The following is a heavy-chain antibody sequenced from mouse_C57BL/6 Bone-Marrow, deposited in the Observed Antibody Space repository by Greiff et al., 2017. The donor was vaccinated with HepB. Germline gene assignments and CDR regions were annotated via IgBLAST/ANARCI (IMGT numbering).Heavy chain of an antibody. V-gene: IGHV5-16*01. CDR3: ARGDYGSSYPYFDY. CDR1: GFTFSDYY. Sequence: EVQLQQSEGGLVQPGSSMKLSCTASGFTFSDYYMAWVRQVPEKGLEWVANINYDGSSTYYLESLKSRFIISRDNAKNILYLQMSSLKSEDTATYYCARGDYGSSYPYFDYWGQGTTLTVSS. J-gene: IGHJ2*01. D-gene: IGHD1-1*01. CDR2: INYDGSST.